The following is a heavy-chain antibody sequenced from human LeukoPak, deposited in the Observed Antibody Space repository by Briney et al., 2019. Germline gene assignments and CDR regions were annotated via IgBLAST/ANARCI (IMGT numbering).Heavy chain of an antibody. CDR2: INPNSGGT. CDR3: ARERASSRTYYDFWSGFDTYNWFDP. J-gene: IGHJ5*02. D-gene: IGHD3-3*01. V-gene: IGHV1-2*02. CDR1: GYTFTGYY. Sequence: GASVKVSCKASGYTFTGYYMHWVRQAPGQGLEWMGWINPNSGGTNYAQKFQGRVTMTRDTSISTAYMELSRLRSDDTAVYYCARERASSRTYYDFWSGFDTYNWFDPWGQGTLVTVSS.